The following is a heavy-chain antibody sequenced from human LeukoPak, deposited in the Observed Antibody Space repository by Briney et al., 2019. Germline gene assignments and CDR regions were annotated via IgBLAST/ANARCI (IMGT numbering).Heavy chain of an antibody. CDR3: ARGTIDIAGDY. V-gene: IGHV4-38-2*02. CDR1: GYSISSGYY. J-gene: IGHJ4*02. CDR2: IYHSGST. Sequence: PSETLSLTCTVSGYSISSGYYWGWIRQPPGKGLEWIGSIYHSGSTNYNPSLKSRVTISVDTSKNQFSLKLSSVTAADTAVYYCARGTIDIAGDYWGQGTLVTVSS. D-gene: IGHD6-13*01.